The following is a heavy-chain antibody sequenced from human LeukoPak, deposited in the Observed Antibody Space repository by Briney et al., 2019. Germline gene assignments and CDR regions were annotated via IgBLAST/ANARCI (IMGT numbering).Heavy chain of an antibody. CDR2: IYYSGST. D-gene: IGHD6-13*01. Sequence: SETLSLTCTVSGGSISSYYWSWIRQPPGKGLEWIGYIYYSGSTNYNPSLKSRVTISVDTSKNQFSLKLSSVTAADTAVYYCARSPLYYSSSWYDWFDPWGQGTLVAVSS. CDR1: GGSISSYY. V-gene: IGHV4-59*08. J-gene: IGHJ5*02. CDR3: ARSPLYYSSSWYDWFDP.